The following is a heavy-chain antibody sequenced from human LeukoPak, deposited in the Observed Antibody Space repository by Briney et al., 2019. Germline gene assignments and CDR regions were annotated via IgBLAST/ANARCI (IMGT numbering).Heavy chain of an antibody. CDR2: INHSGST. D-gene: IGHD6-19*01. Sequence: SETLSLTCAVYGGSFSGYYWSWIRQPPGKGLEWIGEINHSGSTNYNPSLKSRVTISVDTSKNQFSLKLSSVTAADTAVYYCARASSGWYLGSTEYFQHWGQGTLVTVSS. CDR1: GGSFSGYY. V-gene: IGHV4-34*01. J-gene: IGHJ1*01. CDR3: ARASSGWYLGSTEYFQH.